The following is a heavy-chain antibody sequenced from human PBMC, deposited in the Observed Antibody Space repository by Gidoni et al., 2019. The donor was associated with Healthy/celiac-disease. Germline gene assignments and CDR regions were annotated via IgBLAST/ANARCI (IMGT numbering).Heavy chain of an antibody. CDR2: IEPSDSYT. CDR1: GCSFTSDW. D-gene: IGHD3-22*01. J-gene: IGHJ3*02. Sequence: VQLVQSGAEAKKPGESLRSSCKGSGCSFTSDWISWVRQMPGKGLEWMGRIEPSDSYTNCRPSFPSHVTITADKSISTAYLQWSSLKASDTAMYYCARHGYYYDSQGTFDIWGQGTMVTVSS. CDR3: ARHGYYYDSQGTFDI. V-gene: IGHV5-10-1*03.